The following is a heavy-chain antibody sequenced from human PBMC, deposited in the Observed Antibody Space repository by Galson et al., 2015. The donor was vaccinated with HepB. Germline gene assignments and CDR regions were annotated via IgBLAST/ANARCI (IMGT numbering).Heavy chain of an antibody. CDR2: ISWNSGSI. CDR1: GFTFDDYA. V-gene: IGHV3-9*01. CDR3: AKEGYCSSTSCYRGPPFDY. D-gene: IGHD2-2*02. Sequence: SLRLSCAASGFTFDDYAMRWVRQVPGKGLEWVSGISWNSGSIGYAGSVKGRFTISRDNAKNSLYLQMNSLRAEDTALYYCAKEGYCSSTSCYRGPPFDYWGQGTLVTVSS. J-gene: IGHJ4*02.